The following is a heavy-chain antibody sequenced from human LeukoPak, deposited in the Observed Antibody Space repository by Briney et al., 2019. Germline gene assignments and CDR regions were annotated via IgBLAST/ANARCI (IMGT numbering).Heavy chain of an antibody. CDR1: GFTFSDSY. Sequence: GGSLRLSCAASGFTFSDSYMSWIRQAPGKGLDWVSYIGPSGSPIYYTDSVKGRFTVSRDNAKDSLFLQMSSLRAEDTAVYYCARGHYGLTIWGQGTRSLSP. J-gene: IGHJ6*02. CDR2: IGPSGSPI. CDR3: ARGHYGLTI. V-gene: IGHV3-11*01.